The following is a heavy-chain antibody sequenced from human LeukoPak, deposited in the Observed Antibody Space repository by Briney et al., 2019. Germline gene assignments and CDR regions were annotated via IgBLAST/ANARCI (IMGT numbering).Heavy chain of an antibody. Sequence: ASVKVSCKASGYTFTGYYMHWVRQAPGQGLEWMGWINPNSGGTNYAQKSQGWVTMTRDTSISTAYMELSRLRSDDTAVYYCARSDSGWYFDYWGQGTLVTVSS. J-gene: IGHJ4*02. D-gene: IGHD6-19*01. CDR1: GYTFTGYY. V-gene: IGHV1-2*04. CDR3: ARSDSGWYFDY. CDR2: INPNSGGT.